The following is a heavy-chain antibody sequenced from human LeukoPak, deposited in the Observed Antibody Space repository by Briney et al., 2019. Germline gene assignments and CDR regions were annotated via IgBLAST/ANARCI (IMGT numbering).Heavy chain of an antibody. D-gene: IGHD3-22*01. CDR3: ARDEHQYYSESSGRFDF. Sequence: PGGSLRLSCAASGFTFSGSAIHWVRQASGKGLEWVANIKQDGSEKYYVDSARGRFTISRDNAKNSLYLQMNSLRAEDTAVYYCARDEHQYYSESSGRFDFWGQGVLVTVSS. CDR1: GFTFSGSA. J-gene: IGHJ4*02. V-gene: IGHV3-7*04. CDR2: IKQDGSEK.